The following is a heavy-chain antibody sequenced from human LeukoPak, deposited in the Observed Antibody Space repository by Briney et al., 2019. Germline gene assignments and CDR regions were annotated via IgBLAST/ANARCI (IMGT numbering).Heavy chain of an antibody. J-gene: IGHJ4*02. Sequence: GGSLRLSCAASGFTFSSYAMHWVRQAPGKGLEWVAVISYDGSNKYYADSVKGRFTISRGNSKNTLYLQMNSLRAEDTAVYYCARGSRIAAAGTSFDYWGQGTLVTVSS. CDR3: ARGSRIAAAGTSFDY. CDR2: ISYDGSNK. V-gene: IGHV3-30-3*01. D-gene: IGHD6-13*01. CDR1: GFTFSSYA.